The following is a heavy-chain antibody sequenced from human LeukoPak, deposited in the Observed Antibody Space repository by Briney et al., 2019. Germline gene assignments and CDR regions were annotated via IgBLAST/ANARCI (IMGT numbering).Heavy chain of an antibody. Sequence: GGSLRLSCAASGFTFSSYSMTWVRQAPGKGVEWVSSMSSGGRYIYYADSVRGRFTISRDNAKNSLYLLMNSLRVEDTAVYYCARDRPTGASRLFVVQWGQGTLVTVSS. D-gene: IGHD3-3*01. CDR2: MSSGGRYI. CDR3: ARDRPTGASRLFVVQ. J-gene: IGHJ4*02. V-gene: IGHV3-21*01. CDR1: GFTFSSYS.